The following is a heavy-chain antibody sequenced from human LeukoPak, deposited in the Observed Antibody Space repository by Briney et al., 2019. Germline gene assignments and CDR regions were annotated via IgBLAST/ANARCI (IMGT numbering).Heavy chain of an antibody. J-gene: IGHJ4*02. CDR1: GYTFSSYG. CDR2: ISAYNGNT. CDR3: ARDLPQITIFGVVISYYFDY. V-gene: IGHV1-18*01. D-gene: IGHD3-3*01. Sequence: ASVKVSCKASGYTFSSYGISWVRRAPGQGREWMGWISAYNGNTNYAQKLQGRVTMTTDTSTNTAYMELRSLRSDDTAVYYCARDLPQITIFGVVISYYFDYWGQGTLVTVSS.